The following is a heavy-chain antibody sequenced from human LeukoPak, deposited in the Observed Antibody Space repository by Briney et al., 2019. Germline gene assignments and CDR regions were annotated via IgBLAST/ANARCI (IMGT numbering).Heavy chain of an antibody. V-gene: IGHV3-23*01. CDR1: GFTFSNYG. Sequence: PGGSLRLSCAASGFTFSNYGLSWVRQAPGKGLEWVSGITGSGGSTYYADSVKGRFTISRDNSKNTLYLQMNSLRAEDTAVYYCAKATLALIDAFDIWGQGTMVTVSS. D-gene: IGHD1-1*01. J-gene: IGHJ3*02. CDR2: ITGSGGST. CDR3: AKATLALIDAFDI.